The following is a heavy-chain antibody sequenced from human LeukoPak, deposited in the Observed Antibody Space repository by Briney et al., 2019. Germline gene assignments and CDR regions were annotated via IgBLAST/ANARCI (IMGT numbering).Heavy chain of an antibody. Sequence: GGSLRLSCAASGFTFSNYNMNWVRQAPGKGLEWVSSITSSSSYIYYPDSLKGRFTISRDNAKNSLYLQMNSLRAEDTAVYYCARGCSNTNCYYPDYWGQETLVTVSS. D-gene: IGHD2-2*01. CDR2: ITSSSSYI. V-gene: IGHV3-21*01. CDR1: GFTFSNYN. CDR3: ARGCSNTNCYYPDY. J-gene: IGHJ4*02.